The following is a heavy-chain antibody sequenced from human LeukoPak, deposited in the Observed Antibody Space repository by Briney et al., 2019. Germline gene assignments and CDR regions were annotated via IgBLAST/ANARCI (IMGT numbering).Heavy chain of an antibody. CDR2: ISGSGSDT. J-gene: IGHJ5*02. V-gene: IGHV3-11*01. CDR1: GFSISDAY. CDR3: ARFARLLDP. Sequence: GGSLRLSCAASGFSISDAYMSWLRQAPGKGLEYVAYISGSGSDTSYADSVKGRFTISRDNAKNSLYLQMNSLRADDTAVYPCARFARLLDPWGQGTWSPSPQ.